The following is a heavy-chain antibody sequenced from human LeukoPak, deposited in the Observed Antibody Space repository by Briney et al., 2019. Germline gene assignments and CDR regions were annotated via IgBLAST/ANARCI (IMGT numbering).Heavy chain of an antibody. CDR1: GFTFSGYA. Sequence: GGSLRLSCAASGFTFSGYATSWVCQAPGKGLGWVSGIIESGENTYYANFTKCRFTISRDNSNNTLYLQMNSLRAEDTAVYYFAKLGGQKLHNYCVAVCGKGTTVAVSS. J-gene: IGHJ6*03. D-gene: IGHD3-16*01. V-gene: IGHV3-23*01. CDR3: AKLGGQKLHNYCVAV. CDR2: IIESGENT.